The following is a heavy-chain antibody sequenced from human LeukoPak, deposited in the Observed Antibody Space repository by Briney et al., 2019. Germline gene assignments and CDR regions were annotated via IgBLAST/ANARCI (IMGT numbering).Heavy chain of an antibody. CDR1: VFTFSSYA. V-gene: IGHV3-30*01. J-gene: IGHJ4*02. CDR3: ARARTIRDRGDY. D-gene: IGHD4/OR15-4a*01. Sequence: GRSLRLSCAASVFTFSSYAMHWVRQAPGKGLEWVAVISYDGSNKYYADSVKGRLTISRDNSKNTLYLQMNSLRAEDTAVYYCARARTIRDRGDYWGQGTLVTVSS. CDR2: ISYDGSNK.